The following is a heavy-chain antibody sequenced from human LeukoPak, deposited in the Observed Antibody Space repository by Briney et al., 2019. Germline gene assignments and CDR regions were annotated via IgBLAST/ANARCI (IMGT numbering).Heavy chain of an antibody. Sequence: NPSETLSLTCTVSGGSISSGAYYWSWIRQPAGKGLESIGRFYTTGSTNYNPSLKSRVTISVDTARNQFSLKLSSVTAADTAVYYCARNFQVPAAMHLLDYWGQGTLVTVSS. CDR1: GGSISSGAYY. CDR3: ARNFQVPAAMHLLDY. CDR2: FYTTGST. D-gene: IGHD2-2*01. V-gene: IGHV4-61*02. J-gene: IGHJ4*02.